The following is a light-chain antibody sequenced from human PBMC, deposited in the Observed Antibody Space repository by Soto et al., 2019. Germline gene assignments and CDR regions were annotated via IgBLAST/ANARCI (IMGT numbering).Light chain of an antibody. CDR2: TDS. V-gene: IGLV1-44*01. J-gene: IGLJ2*01. CDR1: SSNIGSNT. Sequence: QAVVTQPPSASGTPGQRVTISCSGSSSNIGSNTINWYQQLLPGTAPKLLVYTDSQRPSGVPDRFSGSKSGTSASLAISGLQPEDEAEYYYAAWDDSLNGPVFGGGTKLTVL. CDR3: AAWDDSLNGPV.